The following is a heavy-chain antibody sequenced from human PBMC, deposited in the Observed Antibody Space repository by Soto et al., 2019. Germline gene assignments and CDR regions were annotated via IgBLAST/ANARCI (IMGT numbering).Heavy chain of an antibody. Sequence: EVQLVQSGAEVKKPGESLKISCKGSGYSFTNYWIGWVRQMPGKGLEWMGIIYPGDSDTRYSPSFQGQVTISADKSISTAYLQWSSLKASYTAMYYCASTSIAAAGKDYNWFDPWGQGTLVTVSS. D-gene: IGHD6-13*01. CDR3: ASTSIAAAGKDYNWFDP. J-gene: IGHJ5*02. CDR2: IYPGDSDT. V-gene: IGHV5-51*01. CDR1: GYSFTNYW.